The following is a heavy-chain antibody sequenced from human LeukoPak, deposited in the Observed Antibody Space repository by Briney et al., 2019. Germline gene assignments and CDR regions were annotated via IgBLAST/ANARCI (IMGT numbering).Heavy chain of an antibody. J-gene: IGHJ3*02. CDR2: IYYSGST. Sequence: SETLSLTCTVSGGSISRDHWNWIRQPPGKGLEWIGYIYYSGSTNYNPSLKSRVTISIATSKNQFSLKLTSVTAADTAVYYCARRNDFGIWGQGTMVTVSS. V-gene: IGHV4-59*08. CDR1: GGSISRDH. CDR3: ARRNDFGI.